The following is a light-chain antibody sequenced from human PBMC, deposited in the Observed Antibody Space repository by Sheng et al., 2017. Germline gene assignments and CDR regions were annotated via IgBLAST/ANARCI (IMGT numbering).Light chain of an antibody. J-gene: IGKJ1*01. CDR2: QTS. V-gene: IGKV1-5*03. CDR1: QSISTW. Sequence: IQLTQSPSSLSSSVGDRVTITCRASQSISTWLAWYQQKPGKAPKILIYQTSSLQDGVPSGFSGSGSGTEFTLTISSLQPDDSATYYCQQYNTYPWTFGQGDQGGSQT. CDR3: QQYNTYPWT.